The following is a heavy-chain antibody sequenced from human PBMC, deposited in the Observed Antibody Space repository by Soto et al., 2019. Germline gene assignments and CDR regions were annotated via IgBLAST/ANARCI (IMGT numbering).Heavy chain of an antibody. D-gene: IGHD3-16*01. J-gene: IGHJ6*02. CDR3: ARGETYLGV. CDR2: IIPIFGST. CDR1: RDTFSNYA. V-gene: IGHV1-69*01. Sequence: QVQLVQSGAEVKKPGSSVKVSCKASRDTFSNYAINWVRQAPGQGLEWMGGIIPIFGSTKYAEKFQGRVTIIADESTSTAYMALSSLRFEDTAVYYCARGETYLGVWGQGTTVTVSS.